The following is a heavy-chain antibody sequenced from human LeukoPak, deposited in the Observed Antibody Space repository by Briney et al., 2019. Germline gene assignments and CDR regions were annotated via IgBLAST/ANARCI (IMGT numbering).Heavy chain of an antibody. Sequence: SETLSLTCTVSGGSISSYYWSWIRQPAGKGLEWIGRIYTSGSTNYNPSLKSRVTISVDTSKNQFSLKLSSVTAADTAVYYCAGGRLTVAGTDYFDYWGQGTLVTVSS. D-gene: IGHD6-19*01. CDR1: GGSISSYY. CDR2: IYTSGST. CDR3: AGGRLTVAGTDYFDY. V-gene: IGHV4-4*07. J-gene: IGHJ4*02.